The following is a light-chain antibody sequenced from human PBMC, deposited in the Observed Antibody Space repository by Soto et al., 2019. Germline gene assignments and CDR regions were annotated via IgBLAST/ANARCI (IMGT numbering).Light chain of an antibody. V-gene: IGKV3-11*01. CDR2: DAS. CDR3: QQRSSWPLT. Sequence: ETVLTQSPATLSLSPGERAILSCRASQSVSTYLAWYQQKPDQAPRLLISDASNRATGIPDRFSGSGSGTDFTLTISSLEPEDFAVYYCQQRSSWPLTFGGGTKVEIK. CDR1: QSVSTY. J-gene: IGKJ4*01.